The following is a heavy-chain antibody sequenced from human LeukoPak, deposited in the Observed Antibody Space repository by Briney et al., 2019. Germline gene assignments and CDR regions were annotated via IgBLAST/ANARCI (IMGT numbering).Heavy chain of an antibody. CDR1: GGSISSSSYY. D-gene: IGHD3-22*01. Sequence: SETLSLTCTVSGGSISSSSYYWDWIRQPPGKGLEWIGSIYYTGTTYYNPSLKSRVTISADTSKNQFSLNLNSVTASDTAVYYCARQKILDDNYDSSGYYVDQWGQGSLVTVSS. CDR2: IYYTGTT. J-gene: IGHJ4*02. V-gene: IGHV4-39*01. CDR3: ARQKILDDNYDSSGYYVDQ.